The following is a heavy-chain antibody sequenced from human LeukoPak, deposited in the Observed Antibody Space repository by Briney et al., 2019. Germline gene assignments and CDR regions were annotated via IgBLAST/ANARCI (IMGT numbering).Heavy chain of an antibody. J-gene: IGHJ5*02. Sequence: PSQTLSLTCAVSGGSISSRGYSWSWIRQSPGKGLEWIGYIFHSGSTYYNPSLKSRATISIDRSKNQFSLKLSSVTAADTAVYYCARDSPSVLRYFDPWGQGTLVTVSS. CDR1: GGSISSRGYS. CDR3: ARDSPSVLRYFDP. CDR2: IFHSGST. D-gene: IGHD3-9*01. V-gene: IGHV4-30-2*06.